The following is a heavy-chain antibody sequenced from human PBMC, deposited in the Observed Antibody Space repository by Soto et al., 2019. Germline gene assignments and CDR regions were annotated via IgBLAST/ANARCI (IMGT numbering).Heavy chain of an antibody. CDR1: GYTFTGYY. V-gene: IGHV1-2*02. CDR2: INPNSGGT. J-gene: IGHJ5*02. Sequence: ASVKVSCKASGYTFTGYYMHWVRQAPGQGLEWMGWINPNSGGTNYAQKFQGRVTMTRDTSISTAYMELSRLRSDDTAVYYCARLMGSYGYRYGYVGGLDPWGQGPLVTVYS. D-gene: IGHD5-18*01. CDR3: ARLMGSYGYRYGYVGGLDP.